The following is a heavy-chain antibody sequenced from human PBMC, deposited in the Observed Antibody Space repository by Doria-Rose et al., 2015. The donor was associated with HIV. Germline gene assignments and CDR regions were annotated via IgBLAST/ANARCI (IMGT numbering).Heavy chain of an antibody. CDR2: INHGRST. J-gene: IGHJ6*02. CDR1: GGSFSGHY. Sequence: GAGLVKPSETLSLTCAVFGGSFSGHYWSWIRQPPGKGLEWIGEINHGRSTNYRTSHMSRATISLDTSKNLFSLKLSSVTAADTAVYYCARGLLRGGWNDVDYYYGMDVWGQGTTVTVSS. V-gene: IGHV4-34*01. CDR3: ARGLLRGGWNDVDYYYGMDV. D-gene: IGHD1-1*01.